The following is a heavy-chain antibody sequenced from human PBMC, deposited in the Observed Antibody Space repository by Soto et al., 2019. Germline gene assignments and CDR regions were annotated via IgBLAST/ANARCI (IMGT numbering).Heavy chain of an antibody. J-gene: IGHJ4*02. CDR2: IYPNGRT. CDR3: ARMRGLGEISPFFDH. Sequence: QVHLQESGPGLVKPSETLSLTGAVSSASLVSDNGSWIRQPPGKGLEWIGYIYPNGRTNYNPSLRGRVAISIDKSKNQFSLRLDSVFAADAAVYFCARMRGLGEISPFFDHWGQGTLVTVSS. V-gene: IGHV4-59*01. CDR1: SASLVSDN. D-gene: IGHD3-16*02.